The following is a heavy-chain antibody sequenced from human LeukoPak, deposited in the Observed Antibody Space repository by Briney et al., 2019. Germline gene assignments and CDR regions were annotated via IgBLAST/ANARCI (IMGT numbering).Heavy chain of an antibody. J-gene: IGHJ4*02. Sequence: PSETLSLTCAVYGGSFSSYYWSWIRQPPGKGLEWIGEINHSGSTNYNPSLKSRVTISVDTSKNQFSLKLSSVTAADTAVYYCARGNLRFFDYWGQGTLVTVSS. D-gene: IGHD3-3*01. CDR1: GGSFSSYY. V-gene: IGHV4-34*01. CDR2: INHSGST. CDR3: ARGNLRFFDY.